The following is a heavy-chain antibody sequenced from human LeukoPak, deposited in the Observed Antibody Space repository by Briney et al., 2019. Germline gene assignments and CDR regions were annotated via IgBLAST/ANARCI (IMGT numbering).Heavy chain of an antibody. V-gene: IGHV3-74*01. CDR3: ARDYYSRFDY. Sequence: GGSLRLSCAASGFTLSRYGMNWVRQAPGKGLVWVSRINSEGSSTTYADSVKGRFTISRDNAKNTLILQMNNLRAEDTAVYYCARDYYSRFDYWGQGTLVTVSS. D-gene: IGHD3-22*01. J-gene: IGHJ4*02. CDR2: INSEGSST. CDR1: GFTLSRYG.